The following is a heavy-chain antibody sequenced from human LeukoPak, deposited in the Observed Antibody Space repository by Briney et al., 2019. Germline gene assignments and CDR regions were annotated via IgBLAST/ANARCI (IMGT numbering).Heavy chain of an antibody. V-gene: IGHV3-13*04. J-gene: IGHJ4*02. CDR1: GFTFSSYD. Sequence: PGGSLRLSCAASGFTFSSYDMHWVRQATGKGPEWVSVIGTAGDTYYPGSVKGRFTISRENAKNSLYLQMNSLRAGDTAVYYCARATMVRGVINYYFDYWGQGTLVTVSS. CDR2: IGTAGDT. CDR3: ARATMVRGVINYYFDY. D-gene: IGHD3-10*01.